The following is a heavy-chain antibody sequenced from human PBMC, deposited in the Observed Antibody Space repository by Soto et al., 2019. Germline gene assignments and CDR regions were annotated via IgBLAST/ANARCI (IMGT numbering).Heavy chain of an antibody. CDR3: ARDFSYQRFEH. Sequence: GGSLRLSCVASGFSISSSWICWIRQTPGKGLEWVTNMNQDGSHVAYADAVKGRFTVSRDNAKNAVYLQMNSLTVEDTAVYFCARDFSYQRFEHWGQGALVTVSS. J-gene: IGHJ4*02. CDR2: MNQDGSHV. D-gene: IGHD3-16*02. V-gene: IGHV3-7*01. CDR1: GFSISSSW.